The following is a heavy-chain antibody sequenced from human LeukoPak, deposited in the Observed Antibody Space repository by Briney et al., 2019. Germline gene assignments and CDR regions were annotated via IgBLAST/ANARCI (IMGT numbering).Heavy chain of an antibody. V-gene: IGHV1-69*13. CDR1: GGSFTSYA. Sequence: GASVKVSCKGSGGSFTSYAISWVRQAHGQGNEWMGGIIPIFGTANNEQKFQGRVTITADESTSKDYMEMSSLRSEGRAAYYCARHYDSSGYYNYWGRGTLVTVSP. D-gene: IGHD3-22*01. CDR2: IIPIFGTA. CDR3: ARHYDSSGYYNY. J-gene: IGHJ4*02.